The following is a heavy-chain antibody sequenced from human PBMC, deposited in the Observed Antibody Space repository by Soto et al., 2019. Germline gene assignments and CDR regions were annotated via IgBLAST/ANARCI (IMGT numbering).Heavy chain of an antibody. J-gene: IGHJ6*02. CDR3: ARDSQGVPAVTPGYHYFGMDV. D-gene: IGHD2-2*01. Sequence: GESLKISCEASGFTFSPNYMNWVRQAPGKGLEWVSIIYNVGSTYYADSVRGRFTISRDNSKNTLYLQMNNLRVEDTAVYYCARDSQGVPAVTPGYHYFGMDVWGQGTKVTVSS. V-gene: IGHV3-53*01. CDR1: GFTFSPNY. CDR2: IYNVGST.